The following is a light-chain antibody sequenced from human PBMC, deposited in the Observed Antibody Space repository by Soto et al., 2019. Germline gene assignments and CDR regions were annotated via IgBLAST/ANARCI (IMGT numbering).Light chain of an antibody. J-gene: IGKJ5*01. V-gene: IGKV1-39*01. CDR1: QSINTY. Sequence: DIQMTQSPSSLSASVGDRVTITCRASQSINTYLNRYQQKPGKAPDLPIYDASSLQTGVPSRFRGRGSGTDSTLSISLLQPEDSATYCGQQSYNVPITFGHGTRLEIQ. CDR3: QQSYNVPIT. CDR2: DAS.